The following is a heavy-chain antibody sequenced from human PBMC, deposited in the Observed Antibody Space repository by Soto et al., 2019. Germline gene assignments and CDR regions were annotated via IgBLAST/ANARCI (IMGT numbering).Heavy chain of an antibody. CDR2: INAGNGNT. Sequence: QVQLVQSGAEEKKPGASVKVSCKASGYTFTSYAMHWVRQAPGQRLEWMGWINAGNGNTKYSQKVQGRVTITRDTSASTAYIELSSLRSEDTAVYYCASSSSEWDGMDVWGQGNTVTVSS. V-gene: IGHV1-3*05. D-gene: IGHD6-19*01. CDR3: ASSSSEWDGMDV. J-gene: IGHJ6*02. CDR1: GYTFTSYA.